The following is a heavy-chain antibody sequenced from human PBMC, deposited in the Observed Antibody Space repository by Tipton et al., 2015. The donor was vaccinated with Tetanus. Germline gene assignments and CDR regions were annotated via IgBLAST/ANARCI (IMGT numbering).Heavy chain of an antibody. J-gene: IGHJ2*01. D-gene: IGHD3-3*01. CDR3: ARDPAVLRFLEWLPDWYFAL. CDR1: GGSLRSSDYY. CDR2: VSYSGRT. Sequence: TLSLTCIVSGGSLRSSDYYGAWVRQSPVKGLEWIGSVSYSGRTYYNPSLKSRVTMSVDTSKKDFSVRLTSVTAADTAVYYCARDPAVLRFLEWLPDWYFALWGRGTLVTVSS. V-gene: IGHV4-39*02.